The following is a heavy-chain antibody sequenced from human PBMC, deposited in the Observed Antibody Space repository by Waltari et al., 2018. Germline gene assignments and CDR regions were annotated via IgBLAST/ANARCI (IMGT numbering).Heavy chain of an antibody. CDR2: MNPNSGNT. Sequence: QVKLVQSGAEVKKPRASVKVSCKASRYTFTHYAITWVRQATGQGLEWMGWMNPNSGNTGYAQKFQGRVTMTRNTSISTAYMELSSLRSEDTAVYYCARDYYYYMDVWGKGTTVTVSS. CDR1: RYTFTHYA. CDR3: ARDYYYYMDV. J-gene: IGHJ6*03. V-gene: IGHV1-8*01.